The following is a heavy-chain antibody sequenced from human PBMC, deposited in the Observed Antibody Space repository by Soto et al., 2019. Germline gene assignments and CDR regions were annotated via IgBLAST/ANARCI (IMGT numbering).Heavy chain of an antibody. CDR3: ASFYGSDPRYYYYYMDV. Sequence: SETLSLTCAVYGGSFSGYYWSWIRQPPGKGLEWIGEINHSGSTNYNPSLKSRVTISVDTSKNQFSLKLSSVTAADTAVYYCASFYGSDPRYYYYYMDVWGQGTTVTVSS. V-gene: IGHV4-34*01. D-gene: IGHD3-10*01. CDR2: INHSGST. J-gene: IGHJ6*03. CDR1: GGSFSGYY.